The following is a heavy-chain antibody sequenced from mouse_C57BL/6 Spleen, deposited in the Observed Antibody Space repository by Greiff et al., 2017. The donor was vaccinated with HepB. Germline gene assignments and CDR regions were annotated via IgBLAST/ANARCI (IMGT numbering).Heavy chain of an antibody. CDR1: GFSLSTVGMG. V-gene: IGHV8-8*01. CDR3: ARMDCGSSYEDAMDY. CDR2: IWWEDDK. J-gene: IGHJ4*01. D-gene: IGHD1-1*01. Sequence: QVTLKVSGPGILQPSQTLSLTCSFSGFSLSTVGMGVGWIRQPSGKGLEWLAHIWWEDDKYYNPALKSRLTISKDTSKNQVFLKIANVDTTDTATYYCARMDCGSSYEDAMDYWGQGTSVTVSS.